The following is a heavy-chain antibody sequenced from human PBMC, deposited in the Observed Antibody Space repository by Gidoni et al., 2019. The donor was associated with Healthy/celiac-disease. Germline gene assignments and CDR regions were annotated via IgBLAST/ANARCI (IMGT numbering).Heavy chain of an antibody. CDR3: ASDYYGSGSYSKPVYGMDV. CDR1: GFPVSSHY. J-gene: IGHJ6*02. V-gene: IGHV3-53*01. CDR2: IYSGGST. D-gene: IGHD3-10*01. Sequence: EVQLVESGGGLIQPGGSLRLSCAASGFPVSSHYMSWVRQAPGKGLEWVSVIYSGGSTYYADSVKGRFTISRDNSKNTLYLQMNSLRAEDTAVYYCASDYYGSGSYSKPVYGMDVWGQGTTVTVSS.